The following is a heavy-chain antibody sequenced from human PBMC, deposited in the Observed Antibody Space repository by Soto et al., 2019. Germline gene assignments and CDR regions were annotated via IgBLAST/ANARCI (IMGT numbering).Heavy chain of an antibody. CDR1: GIAFNSHT. CDR3: ARGRTDYAYFES. Sequence: GGSLRLSCVASGIAFNSHTMYWVRQPPGKGLEWVSYISTSGSTTNYADSVRGRFTISRDNARNSLSLQMNGLRDEDTAVYYCARGRTDYAYFESWGQGTLVTVSS. V-gene: IGHV3-48*02. D-gene: IGHD3-16*01. CDR2: ISTSGSTT. J-gene: IGHJ4*02.